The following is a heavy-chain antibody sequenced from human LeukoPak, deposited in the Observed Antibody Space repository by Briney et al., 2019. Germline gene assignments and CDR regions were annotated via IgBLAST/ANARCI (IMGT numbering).Heavy chain of an antibody. CDR3: AREINYYDSSGYLTDWNFDL. CDR1: GGTFSSYA. CDR2: IIPILGTA. J-gene: IGHJ2*01. D-gene: IGHD3-22*01. Sequence: SVKVSCKASGGTFSSYAISWVRQAPGQGLEWMGGIIPILGTANYEQKFQGRLTITTDESTSTAYMELSSLRSEDTAVYYCAREINYYDSSGYLTDWNFDLWGRGTLVTVSS. V-gene: IGHV1-69*05.